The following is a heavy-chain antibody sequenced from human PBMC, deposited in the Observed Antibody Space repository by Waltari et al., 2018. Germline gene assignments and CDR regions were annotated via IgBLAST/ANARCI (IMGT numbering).Heavy chain of an antibody. CDR1: GITFGRFG. J-gene: IGHJ4*02. CDR3: ASQSTTLFDY. V-gene: IGHV3-33*01. Sequence: QVQLVESGGGVVQPGRSLRLSCGASGITFGRFGMHWVRQAPGKGLEWVAVIWHDGSNEYYVDSVKGRFTISRDNSKNTLYLQMNSLRAEDSAVYYCASQSTTLFDYWGQGTLVTVSS. CDR2: IWHDGSNE. D-gene: IGHD2-15*01.